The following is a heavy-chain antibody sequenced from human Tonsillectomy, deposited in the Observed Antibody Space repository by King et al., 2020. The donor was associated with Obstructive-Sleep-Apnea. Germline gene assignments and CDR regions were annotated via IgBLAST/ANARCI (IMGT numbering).Heavy chain of an antibody. CDR1: GGYISSSRYY. D-gene: IGHD2/OR15-2a*01. Sequence: QLQESGPGLLKPSETLSLTCTVSGGYISSSRYYWGWIRQPPGKGLEWIGSIYYSGSTYYNPSLKSRVTMSVDTSKSQFSLKLRSVTAADTAVYYCARDISNDAFDIWGQGTMVTVSS. CDR2: IYYSGST. V-gene: IGHV4-39*07. J-gene: IGHJ3*02. CDR3: ARDISNDAFDI.